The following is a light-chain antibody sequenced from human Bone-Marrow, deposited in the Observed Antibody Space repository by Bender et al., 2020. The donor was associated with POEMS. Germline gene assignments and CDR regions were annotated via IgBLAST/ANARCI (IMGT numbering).Light chain of an antibody. Sequence: QSAMTQPASVSGSPGQSITISCSGTSRDVGGYDYVSWYQHLPGKAPKLLIYAVTNRPSGVSNRFSGSKSGNTASLTISGLQAEDEADYYCSSYTSNSFLFGGGTKVTVL. J-gene: IGLJ2*01. CDR1: SRDVGGYDY. V-gene: IGLV2-14*03. CDR3: SSYTSNSFL. CDR2: AVT.